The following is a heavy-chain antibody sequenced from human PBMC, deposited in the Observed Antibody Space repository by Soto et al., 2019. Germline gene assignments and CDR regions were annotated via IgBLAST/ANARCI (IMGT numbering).Heavy chain of an antibody. CDR3: VPPRDFDL. V-gene: IGHV3-23*01. CDR2: MSGDGRT. J-gene: IGHJ2*01. CDR1: GLTFSDSV. Sequence: GGSLRLSCVGSGLTFSDSVMAWVRQAPGKGLEWLSVMSGDGRTRYALSVTGRFTISRDNSKSTLFLQMNSLRAEDTAVYYCVPPRDFDLWGRGTQVTVSS.